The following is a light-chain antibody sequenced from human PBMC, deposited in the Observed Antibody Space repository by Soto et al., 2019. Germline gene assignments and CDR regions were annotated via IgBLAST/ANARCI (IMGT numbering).Light chain of an antibody. CDR3: QSHDRTLSGSNWV. Sequence: QSVLTQPPSVSGAPGQRVTISCTGSSSNIGAGFDVNWYQQFPGTAPKLIIYANSNRPSGVPDRFFGSKSGTSASLTITGLQAGDEADYYCQSHDRTLSGSNWVFGGGTKLTVL. CDR2: ANS. J-gene: IGLJ3*02. CDR1: SSNIGAGFD. V-gene: IGLV1-40*01.